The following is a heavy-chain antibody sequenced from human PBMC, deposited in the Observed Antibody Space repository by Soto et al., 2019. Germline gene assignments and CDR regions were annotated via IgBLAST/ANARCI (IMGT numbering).Heavy chain of an antibody. J-gene: IGHJ5*02. CDR1: NGSISSYY. D-gene: IGHD6-13*01. Sequence: SETLSLTCTVSNGSISSYYWSWIRQPPGKGLEWIGEINYSGSTNYNPSLKSRVTISVDTSKNQFSLKLSSVTAADTAVYYCARAAASSSWFYNWFDPWGQGTLVTVSS. CDR3: ARAAASSSWFYNWFDP. CDR2: INYSGST. V-gene: IGHV4-59*12.